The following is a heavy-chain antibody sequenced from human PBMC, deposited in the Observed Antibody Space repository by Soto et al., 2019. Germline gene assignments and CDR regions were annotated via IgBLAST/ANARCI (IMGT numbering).Heavy chain of an antibody. CDR3: ATRGEDWYFDL. CDR2: VSGYNGNT. V-gene: IGHV1-18*01. Sequence: QVQLEQSGAEVKKPVASVKVSCKASGNSLPRYGITWVRQVPGQGPEWMGCVSGYNGNTNYGQKVQGRVIMTTDTSTNTAYMELRSLTPADTPFYYCATRGEDWYFDLWGRGTLVTVSS. J-gene: IGHJ2*01. CDR1: GNSLPRYG.